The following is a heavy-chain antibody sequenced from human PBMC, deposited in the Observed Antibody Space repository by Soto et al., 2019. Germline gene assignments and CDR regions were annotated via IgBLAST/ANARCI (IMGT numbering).Heavy chain of an antibody. V-gene: IGHV1-18*01. J-gene: IGHJ6*02. CDR1: GYTFTSYG. D-gene: IGHD5-12*01. Sequence: ASVKVSCKASGYTFTSYGISWVRQAPGQGLEWMGWISAYNGNTNYAQKLQGRVTMTTDTSTSTAYMELRSLRSDDTAVYYCARDEWITLSNRIYYYGMDVWGQGTTVTVSS. CDR2: ISAYNGNT. CDR3: ARDEWITLSNRIYYYGMDV.